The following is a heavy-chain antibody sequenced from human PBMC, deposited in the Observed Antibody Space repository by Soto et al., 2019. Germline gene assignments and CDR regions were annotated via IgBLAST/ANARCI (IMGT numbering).Heavy chain of an antibody. D-gene: IGHD1-1*01. V-gene: IGHV1-18*01. Sequence: ASVKVSCKASGYTFTSYGISWVRQAPGQGLEWMGWISAYNGNTNYAQKLQGRVTMTTDTSTSTAYMELRSLRSDDTAVYYCASMFEFYLGNGYDAFDIWGQGTMVTVSS. J-gene: IGHJ3*02. CDR2: ISAYNGNT. CDR1: GYTFTSYG. CDR3: ASMFEFYLGNGYDAFDI.